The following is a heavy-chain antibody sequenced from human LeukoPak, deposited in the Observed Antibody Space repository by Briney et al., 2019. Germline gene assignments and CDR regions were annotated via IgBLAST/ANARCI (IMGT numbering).Heavy chain of an antibody. CDR1: GYTFTSYG. Sequence: APVKVSCKASGYTFTSYGISWVRQAPGQGLEWMGWINPNSGGTNYAQKFQGRVTMTRDTSISTAYMELSRLRSDDTAVYYCARMDTAMAELYDYWGQGTLVTVSS. CDR3: ARMDTAMAELYDY. D-gene: IGHD5-18*01. J-gene: IGHJ4*02. V-gene: IGHV1-2*02. CDR2: INPNSGGT.